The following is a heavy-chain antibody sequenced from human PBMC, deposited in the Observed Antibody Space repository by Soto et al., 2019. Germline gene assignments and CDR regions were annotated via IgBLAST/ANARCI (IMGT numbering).Heavy chain of an antibody. Sequence: RRLSCACSGFTFSSVGMIWVGHAPGKRLEWISTINDNGDNTYNADSVQGQFTTSRDNAKKTMYLHMESLRADNTAIYYLATDHHSSGCSYNCFDPWGQGTLVTVS. CDR1: GFTFSSVG. V-gene: IGHV3-23*01. D-gene: IGHD6-19*01. CDR3: ATDHHSSGCSYNCFDP. CDR2: INDNGDNT. J-gene: IGHJ5*02.